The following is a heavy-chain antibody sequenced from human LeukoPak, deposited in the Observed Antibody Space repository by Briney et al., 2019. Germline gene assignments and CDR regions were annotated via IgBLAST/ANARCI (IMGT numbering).Heavy chain of an antibody. D-gene: IGHD3-22*01. V-gene: IGHV1-2*02. CDR1: GYTFTGYY. Sequence: ASVKVCCKASGYTFTGYYMHWVRQAPGQGLEWMGWINPNSGGTNYAQKFQGRVTMTRDTYISTAYMELSRLRSDDTAVYYCARALPHYYDSSGYSLDYWGQGTLVTVSS. J-gene: IGHJ4*02. CDR2: INPNSGGT. CDR3: ARALPHYYDSSGYSLDY.